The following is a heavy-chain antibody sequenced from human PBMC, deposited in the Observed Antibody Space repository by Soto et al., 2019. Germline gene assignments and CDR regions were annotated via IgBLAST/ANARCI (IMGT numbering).Heavy chain of an antibody. CDR2: ISSSSSYI. CDR3: ARATTVVGFDY. D-gene: IGHD4-17*01. CDR1: GFTFSSYS. V-gene: IGHV3-21*01. J-gene: IGHJ4*02. Sequence: EVQLVESGGGLVKPGGSLRLSRAASGFTFSSYSMNWVRQAPGKGLEWVSSISSSSSYIYYADSVKGRFTISRDNAKNSLYLQMNSLRAEDTAVYYCARATTVVGFDYWGQGTLVTVSS.